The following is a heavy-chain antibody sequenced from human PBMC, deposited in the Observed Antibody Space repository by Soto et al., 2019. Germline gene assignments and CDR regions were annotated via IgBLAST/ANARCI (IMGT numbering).Heavy chain of an antibody. J-gene: IGHJ6*02. CDR1: GGSFSGYY. CDR3: ARGSGYYHYYYYYGMDV. Sequence: SETLSLTCAVYGGSFSGYYWSWIRQPPGKGLEWIGEINHSGSTNYNPSLKSRVTISVDTSKNQFSLKLSSVTAADTAVYYCARGSGYYHYYYYYGMDVWGQGTTVTVSS. V-gene: IGHV4-34*01. D-gene: IGHD3-22*01. CDR2: INHSGST.